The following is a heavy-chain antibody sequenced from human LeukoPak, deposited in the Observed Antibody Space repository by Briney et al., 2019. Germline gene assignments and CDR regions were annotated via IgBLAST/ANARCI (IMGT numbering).Heavy chain of an antibody. CDR3: ARYSGNQYSFHY. V-gene: IGHV3-7*05. Sequence: GGSLRLSCAASGFTFSNYWWSWVRQAPGKGLEWVANIKDDGSGKYYGYSVKGRLTISRENAEKTRYLQMNSLRAEDTAVYYCARYSGNQYSFHYWGQGTLVTVSS. CDR1: GFTFSNYW. CDR2: IKDDGSGK. D-gene: IGHD5-12*01. J-gene: IGHJ4*02.